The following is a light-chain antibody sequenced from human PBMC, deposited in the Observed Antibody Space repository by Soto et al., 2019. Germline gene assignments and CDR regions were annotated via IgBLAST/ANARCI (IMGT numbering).Light chain of an antibody. CDR2: GAS. CDR1: QSISSN. CDR3: QQYNNWPRT. J-gene: IGKJ1*01. V-gene: IGKV3-15*01. Sequence: EIVMTQSPATLSASPGERATLSCRASQSISSNLAWYQQRPGQAPRPLIYGASTRATGVPGSFSGSGSGTEFTLTISSLQSEDFAVYYCQQYNNWPRTFGQGTKVDIK.